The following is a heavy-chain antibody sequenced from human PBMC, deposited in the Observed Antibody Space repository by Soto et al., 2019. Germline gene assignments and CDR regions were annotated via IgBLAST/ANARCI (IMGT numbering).Heavy chain of an antibody. CDR2: INQDVSER. D-gene: IGHD3-3*01. V-gene: IGHV3-7*03. J-gene: IGHJ4*02. CDR1: GFTFSVPW. CDR3: TTEEWYYFPS. Sequence: GGSLRLSCAASGFTFSVPWMSWVRQAPGKGLEWVATINQDVSERYYVDSVKGRFSISRDNAKNSLYLQMNSLGAEDTAVYYCTTEEWYYFPSWGQGTLVTVSS.